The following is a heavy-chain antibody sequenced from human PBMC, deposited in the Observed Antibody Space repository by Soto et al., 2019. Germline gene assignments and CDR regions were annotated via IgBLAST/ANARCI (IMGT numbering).Heavy chain of an antibody. V-gene: IGHV5-51*01. CDR1: GYSFTSNW. CDR2: IYPGDSDT. J-gene: IGHJ5*02. CDR3: ARYSSSWYLGSWFDP. D-gene: IGHD6-13*01. Sequence: GESLKISCKASGYSFTSNWIGWVRQMPGKGLEWIGIIYPGDSDTRYSPSFQGQVTISADKSISTAYLQWSSLKASDTAMYYCARYSSSWYLGSWFDPWGQGTLVTVSS.